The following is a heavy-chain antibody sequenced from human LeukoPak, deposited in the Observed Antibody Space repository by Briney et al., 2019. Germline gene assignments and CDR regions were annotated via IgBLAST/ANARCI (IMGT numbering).Heavy chain of an antibody. V-gene: IGHV3-23*01. D-gene: IGHD3-3*01. CDR1: GFTFSSYA. CDR3: ARDSLSGYYTDMDV. J-gene: IGHJ6*04. Sequence: GGSLRLSCAASGFTFSSYAMSWVRQAPGKGLEWVSAISSSGGSTYYADSVKGRFTISRDNSKNTLYLQMNSLRAEDTAVYYCARDSLSGYYTDMDVWGKGTTVTVSS. CDR2: ISSSGGST.